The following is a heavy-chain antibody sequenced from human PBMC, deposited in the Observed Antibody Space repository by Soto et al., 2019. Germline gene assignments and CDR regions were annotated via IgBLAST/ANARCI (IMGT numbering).Heavy chain of an antibody. CDR2: IIPIFGTA. Sequence: SVKVSCKASGGTFSSYAISWVRQAPGQGLEWMGGIIPIFGTANYAQKFQGRVTITADESTSTAYMELSSLRSEDTAVYYCAREKEDGYGGYYSSTSPGFDPWGQGTLVTVS. V-gene: IGHV1-69*13. CDR1: GGTFSSYA. J-gene: IGHJ5*02. CDR3: AREKEDGYGGYYSSTSPGFDP. D-gene: IGHD3-3*01.